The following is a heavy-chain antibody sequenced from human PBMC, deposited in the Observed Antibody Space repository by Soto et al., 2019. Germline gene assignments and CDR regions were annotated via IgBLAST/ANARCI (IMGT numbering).Heavy chain of an antibody. CDR3: ASGGGVGVAGSAAFDM. J-gene: IGHJ3*02. D-gene: IGHD3-3*01. CDR1: GYPVTAYY. Sequence: QLHLVQSGAVVKKPGASVTVSCSASGYPVTAYYMHWVRQAPGRGLEWMGGINPATGAAKYTQTFKGRVTMTRDTSTITVFMELSGLTSEDTAVFYGASGGGVGVAGSAAFDMWGQGTLVTVSS. V-gene: IGHV1-2*02. CDR2: INPATGAA.